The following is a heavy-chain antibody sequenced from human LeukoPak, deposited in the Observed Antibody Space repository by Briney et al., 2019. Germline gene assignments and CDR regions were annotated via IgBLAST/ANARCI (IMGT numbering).Heavy chain of an antibody. CDR2: IYSGGST. D-gene: IGHD3-9*01. CDR3: NAYDILTGRAFDY. J-gene: IGHJ4*02. Sequence: GGSLRLSCAASGFTVSSNYMSWVRQAPGKGLEWVSVIYSGGSTYYADSVKGRFTISRDNSKNTLCLQMNSLRAEDTAVYYCNAYDILTGRAFDYWGQGTLVTVSP. V-gene: IGHV3-53*01. CDR1: GFTVSSNY.